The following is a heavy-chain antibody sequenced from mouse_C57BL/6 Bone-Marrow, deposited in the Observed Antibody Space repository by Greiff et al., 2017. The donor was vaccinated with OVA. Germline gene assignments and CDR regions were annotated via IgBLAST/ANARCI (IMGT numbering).Heavy chain of an antibody. D-gene: IGHD1-1*01. CDR2: IYPGSGST. V-gene: IGHV1-55*01. Sequence: VQLQQPGAELVKPGASVKMSCKASGYTFTSYWITWVKQRPGQGLEWIGDIYPGSGSTNYNEKFKSKATLTVDTSSSTAYMQLSSLTSEDSAVYYCARDYYGSSEGEMDYWGQGTSVTVSS. CDR1: GYTFTSYW. CDR3: ARDYYGSSEGEMDY. J-gene: IGHJ4*01.